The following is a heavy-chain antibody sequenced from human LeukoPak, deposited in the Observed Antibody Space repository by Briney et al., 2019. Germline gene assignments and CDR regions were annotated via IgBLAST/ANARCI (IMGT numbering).Heavy chain of an antibody. J-gene: IGHJ4*02. CDR2: ISYDGSDK. CDR1: GFTFSNSV. V-gene: IGHV3-30*03. D-gene: IGHD6-13*01. CDR3: ALQRTLWQQLLDY. Sequence: GGSLRLSCAASGFTFSNSVMHWVRQAPGEGLEWVAFISYDGSDKNYADSVKGRFTISRDSSKNTLYLQMNSLRAEDTAVYYCALQRTLWQQLLDYWGQGTLVTVSS.